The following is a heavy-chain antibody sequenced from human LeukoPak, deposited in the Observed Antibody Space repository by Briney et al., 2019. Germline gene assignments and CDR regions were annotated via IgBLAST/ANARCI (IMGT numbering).Heavy chain of an antibody. CDR1: GGTFSSYA. Sequence: GASVKVSCKASGGTFSSYAISWVRQAPGQGLEWMGGIIPIFGTTNYAQKFQGRVTITTDESTSTAYMELSSLRSEDTAVYYCARERVGALGGYFDYWGQGTLVTVSS. CDR2: IIPIFGTT. CDR3: ARERVGALGGYFDY. V-gene: IGHV1-69*05. D-gene: IGHD1-26*01. J-gene: IGHJ4*02.